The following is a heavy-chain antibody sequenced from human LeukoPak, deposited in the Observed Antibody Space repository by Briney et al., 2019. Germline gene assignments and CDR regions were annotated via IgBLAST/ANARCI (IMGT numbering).Heavy chain of an antibody. V-gene: IGHV1-24*01. J-gene: IGHJ4*02. CDR3: ATVPTLYYGLDY. CDR2: FDPEDGET. D-gene: IGHD4-17*01. CDR1: GYTLTELS. Sequence: ASVKVSCKVSGYTLTELSMHWVRQAPGKGLEWMGGFDPEDGETIYAQKFQGRVTMTEDTSTDTAYMELSSLRSEDTAVYYCATVPTLYYGLDYWGQGTLVTVSS.